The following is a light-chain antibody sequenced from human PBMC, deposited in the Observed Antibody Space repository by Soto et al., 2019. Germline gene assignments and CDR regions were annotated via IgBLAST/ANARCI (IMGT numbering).Light chain of an antibody. V-gene: IGKV3-11*01. CDR3: QQRSDWPST. CDR2: DAS. CDR1: QSVSSY. Sequence: EIVLTQSPATLSLSPGNRATLSCRASQSVSSYLAWHQQKPGQAPRLLIYDASTRATGLPARFSGSGSGTDFTLTITRLEPEDVAVYYCQQRSDWPSTFGGGTKVEIK. J-gene: IGKJ4*01.